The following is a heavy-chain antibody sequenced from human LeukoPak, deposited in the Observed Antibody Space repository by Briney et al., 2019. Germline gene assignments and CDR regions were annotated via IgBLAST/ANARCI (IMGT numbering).Heavy chain of an antibody. D-gene: IGHD1-26*01. CDR1: AYTFTDYY. J-gene: IGHJ4*02. CDR2: INPSSGDT. CDR3: ARDGGDLLRVDY. Sequence: GASVKVSCKASAYTFTDYYVHWVRQAPGQGLEWMGRINPSSGDTRYAQKFQGRVTMTTDTSTSTAYMELRSLTSDDTAVYYCARDGGDLLRVDYWGQGTQVTVSS. V-gene: IGHV1-2*06.